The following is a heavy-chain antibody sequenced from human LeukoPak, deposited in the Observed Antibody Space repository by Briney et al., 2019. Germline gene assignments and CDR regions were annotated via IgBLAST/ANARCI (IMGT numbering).Heavy chain of an antibody. CDR1: GFTFSGSA. J-gene: IGHJ3*02. Sequence: PGGSLRLSCAASGFTFSGSAMHWVRQASGKGLEWVGRIRSKANSYATAYAASVKGRFTISRDDSKNTAYLQMNSLKTEDTAVYYCACLTTADAFDIWGQGTMVTVSS. CDR3: ACLTTADAFDI. V-gene: IGHV3-73*01. CDR2: IRSKANSYAT. D-gene: IGHD3-22*01.